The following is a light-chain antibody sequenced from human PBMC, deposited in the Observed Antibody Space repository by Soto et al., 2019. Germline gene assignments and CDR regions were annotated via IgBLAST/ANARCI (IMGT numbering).Light chain of an antibody. CDR3: AAWDYSLNGVV. CDR1: SSNIGSYT. J-gene: IGLJ2*01. V-gene: IGLV1-44*01. CDR2: IND. Sequence: QSVLTQPPSASGTPGQRVTISCSGSSSNIGSYTVNWYQQLPGAAPKLLIYINDQRPSGVPDRFSGPKSGTSASLAISGLQSEDEADYYCAAWDYSLNGVVFGGGTKLTVL.